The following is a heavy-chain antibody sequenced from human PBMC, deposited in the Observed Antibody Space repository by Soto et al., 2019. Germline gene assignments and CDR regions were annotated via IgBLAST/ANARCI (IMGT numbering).Heavy chain of an antibody. CDR3: ARTGTYYYDSSGWSHDY. J-gene: IGHJ4*02. V-gene: IGHV1-18*01. CDR2: ISAYNGNT. D-gene: IGHD3-22*01. CDR1: GYTFTSYG. Sequence: QVQLVQSGAEVKKPGASVKVSCKASGYTFTSYGISWVRQAPGQGLEWMGWISAYNGNTNYAQKLQGRVTMTTDTSTSTAYMELRSLRSDDTSVYYCARTGTYYYDSSGWSHDYWGQGTLVTVSS.